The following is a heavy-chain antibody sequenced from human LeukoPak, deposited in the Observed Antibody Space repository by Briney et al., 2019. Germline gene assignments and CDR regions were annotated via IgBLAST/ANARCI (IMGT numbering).Heavy chain of an antibody. CDR1: VSTFTGYY. Sequence: ASVKVSCKASVSTFTGYYMHWVRQAPGQGLEWMGWINPNSGGTNYAQKFQGRVTMTRGTSISTAYMGLSRLISDDASVYYCASARYLRSWFDPWGQGTLVTVSS. CDR2: INPNSGGT. CDR3: ASARYLRSWFDP. J-gene: IGHJ5*02. D-gene: IGHD5/OR15-5a*01. V-gene: IGHV1-2*02.